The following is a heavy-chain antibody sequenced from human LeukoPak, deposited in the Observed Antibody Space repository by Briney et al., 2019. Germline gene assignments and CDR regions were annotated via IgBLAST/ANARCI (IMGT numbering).Heavy chain of an antibody. J-gene: IGHJ5*02. V-gene: IGHV4-39*02. CDR2: IYYSGST. D-gene: IGHD3-10*01. CDR3: ARDRWFGELFSSPRRFDP. CDR1: GGSISSSSYY. Sequence: ASETLSLTCTVSGGSISSSSYYWGWIRQPPGKGLEWIGSIYYSGSTYYNPSLKSRVTISVDTSKNQFSLKLSSVTAADTAVYYCARDRWFGELFSSPRRFDPWGQGTLVTVSS.